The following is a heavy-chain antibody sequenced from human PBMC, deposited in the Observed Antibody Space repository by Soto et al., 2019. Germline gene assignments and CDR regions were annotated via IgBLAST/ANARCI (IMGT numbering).Heavy chain of an antibody. D-gene: IGHD6-19*01. CDR3: ARDGSSSGWYYYYGMDV. Sequence: PSETLSLTCTVSGGSISSGDYYWSWIRQPPGKGLEWIGYIYYSGSTYYNPSLKSRVTISVDTSKNQFSLKLSSVTAADTAVYYCARDGSSSGWYYYYGMDVWGQGTTVTVSS. V-gene: IGHV4-30-4*01. J-gene: IGHJ6*02. CDR2: IYYSGST. CDR1: GGSISSGDYY.